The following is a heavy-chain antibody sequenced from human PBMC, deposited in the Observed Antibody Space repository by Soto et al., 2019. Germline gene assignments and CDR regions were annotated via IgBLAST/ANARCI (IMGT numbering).Heavy chain of an antibody. CDR1: GLTFSNAW. V-gene: IGHV3-15*07. CDR3: AADVWPYFQSDY. Sequence: EVQLVESGGGFVKPGGSLRLSCAASGLTFSNAWMNWVRQAPGKGLEWVGRIKSKADGGTTDYAAPVIGRFTVSRDDSKNTLYLQMTGLTIDDTGVCYCAADVWPYFQSDYWGQGTLVTVS. J-gene: IGHJ4*02. CDR2: IKSKADGGTT. D-gene: IGHD2-8*01.